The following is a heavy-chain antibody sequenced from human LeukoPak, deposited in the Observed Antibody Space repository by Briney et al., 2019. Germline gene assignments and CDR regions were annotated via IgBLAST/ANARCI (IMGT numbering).Heavy chain of an antibody. J-gene: IGHJ4*02. Sequence: SETLSLTCTVSGGSISSYYWSWIRQPPGKGLEWIGYIYYSGSTNYNPSLKSRVTISVDTSKNQFSLKLSSVTAADTAVYYCAREARNHYVWGSYEFPFDYWGQGTLVTVSS. CDR3: AREARNHYVWGSYEFPFDY. D-gene: IGHD3-16*01. CDR2: IYYSGST. V-gene: IGHV4-59*01. CDR1: GGSISSYY.